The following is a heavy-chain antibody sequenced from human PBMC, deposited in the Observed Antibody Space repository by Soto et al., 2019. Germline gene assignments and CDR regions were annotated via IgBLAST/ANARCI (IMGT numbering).Heavy chain of an antibody. CDR1: GLIFDNAW. CDR3: TTLSITIFGVVLMDV. J-gene: IGHJ6*02. Sequence: PGGSLGLSCAASGLIFDNAWMNWVRQAPGKGLEWVGRIKSKIDGGTTDYTAPVKGRFTISRDDSKNTLYLQMNSLKTEDTAVYYCTTLSITIFGVVLMDVWGQGTTVTVSS. CDR2: IKSKIDGGTT. D-gene: IGHD3-3*01. V-gene: IGHV3-15*07.